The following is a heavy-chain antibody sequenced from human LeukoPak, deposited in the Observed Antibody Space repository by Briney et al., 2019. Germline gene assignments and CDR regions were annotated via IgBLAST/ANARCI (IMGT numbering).Heavy chain of an antibody. D-gene: IGHD2-21*01. J-gene: IGHJ4*02. CDR1: GFTFSNYW. V-gene: IGHV3-7*01. CDR3: ARGKTYSDY. CDR2: IKEDGSEQ. Sequence: GGSLRLSCVASGFTFSNYWMNCVRQAPGKGLEWVANIKEDGSEQYYVDSVKGRLTISRDNAKKLLSLQITSLRAEDTAVYYCARGKTYSDYWGQGTLVTVSS.